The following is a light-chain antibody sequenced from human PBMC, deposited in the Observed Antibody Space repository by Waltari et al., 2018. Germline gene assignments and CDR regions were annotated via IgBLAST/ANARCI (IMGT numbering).Light chain of an antibody. J-gene: IGLJ3*02. CDR3: SLSYNGPWV. V-gene: IGLV7-46*01. CDR1: TGAVPSGHY. Sequence: QAVVTQEPSLTVSPGGPVTPTLGSTTGAVPSGHYPYWFQQKPGPAPRSLLFDASKKYSWTPARFSGSLLGGKAALTLSGAQPEDEADYYCSLSYNGPWVFGGGTKLTVL. CDR2: DAS.